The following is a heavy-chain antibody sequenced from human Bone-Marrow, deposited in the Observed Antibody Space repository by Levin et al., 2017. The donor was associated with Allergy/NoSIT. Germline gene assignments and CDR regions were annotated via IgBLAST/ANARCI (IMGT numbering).Heavy chain of an antibody. Sequence: KPGGSLRLSCAASGFIFSNYNMNWVRQAPGKGLEWVSSISTSSYYIYYADSLKGRFTISRDNAKNSLYLQMNSLRAEDTAVYYCARDVGFGDPRMDYWGQGTPVTVSS. CDR2: ISTSSYYI. V-gene: IGHV3-21*01. J-gene: IGHJ4*02. D-gene: IGHD3-10*01. CDR3: ARDVGFGDPRMDY. CDR1: GFIFSNYN.